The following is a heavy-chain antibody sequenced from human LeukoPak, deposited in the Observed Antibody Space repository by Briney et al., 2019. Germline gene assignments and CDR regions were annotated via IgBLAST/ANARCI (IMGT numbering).Heavy chain of an antibody. CDR2: ISGSGGST. D-gene: IGHD3-3*01. V-gene: IGHV3-23*01. CDR1: GFTFSSYA. Sequence: TGGSLRLSCAASGFTFSSYAMSWVRQAPGKGREWVSAISGSGGSTYYADSVKGRFTISRDNSKNTLYLQMNSLSAEDTAVYYCAKTYYDFWSGYSYYFDYWGQGTLVTVSS. CDR3: AKTYYDFWSGYSYYFDY. J-gene: IGHJ4*02.